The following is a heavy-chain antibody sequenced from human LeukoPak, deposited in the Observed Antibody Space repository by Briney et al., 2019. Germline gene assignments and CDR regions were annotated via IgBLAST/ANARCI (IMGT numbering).Heavy chain of an antibody. CDR2: INHTGST. CDR1: GGSFSGYF. J-gene: IGHJ5*02. D-gene: IGHD3-10*01. V-gene: IGHV4-34*01. CDR3: ARHAYYYGSGSYSGWFDP. Sequence: SETLSLTCAVYGGSFSGYFWSWIRQPPGEGLEWIGEINHTGSTNYKPSLKSRVTISVDTSKNQFSLKLSSVTAADTAVYYCARHAYYYGSGSYSGWFDPWGQGTLVTVSS.